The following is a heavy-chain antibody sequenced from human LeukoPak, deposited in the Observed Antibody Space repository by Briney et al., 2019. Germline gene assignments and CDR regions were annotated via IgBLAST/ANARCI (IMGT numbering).Heavy chain of an antibody. CDR1: GFTFSSYT. D-gene: IGHD7-27*01. J-gene: IGHJ4*02. V-gene: IGHV3-21*01. CDR2: ITSDNRYI. Sequence: GGALRLSCAASGFTFSSYTMNWVRQAPGKGLEWVSSITSDNRYIFYADSVKGRFTISRDNAQDSLYLQMNSLRAEDTAVYYCARDLNWETYWGQGTLVSVSS. CDR3: ARDLNWETY.